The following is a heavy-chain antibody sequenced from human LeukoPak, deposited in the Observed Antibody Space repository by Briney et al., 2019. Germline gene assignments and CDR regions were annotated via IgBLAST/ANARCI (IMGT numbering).Heavy chain of an antibody. Sequence: ASVKVSCKASGYTFTSYYMHWVRQAPGQGLEWMGIINPSGGSTSYAQKFQGRVTMTRDTSTSTAYMELSSLRSEDTAVYYCAWASGSYYSIDYWGQGTLVTVSS. V-gene: IGHV1-46*03. CDR1: GYTFTSYY. D-gene: IGHD1-26*01. CDR3: AWASGSYYSIDY. J-gene: IGHJ4*02. CDR2: INPSGGST.